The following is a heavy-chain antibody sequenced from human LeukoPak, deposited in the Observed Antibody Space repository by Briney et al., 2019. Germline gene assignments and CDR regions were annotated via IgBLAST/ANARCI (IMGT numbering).Heavy chain of an antibody. J-gene: IGHJ4*02. V-gene: IGHV4-39*01. CDR2: ISYSGST. CDR1: GGSISSSSYY. D-gene: IGHD1-1*01. CDR3: ARHSTTGPTFFDD. Sequence: SETLSLTCTVSGGSISSSSYYWGWIRQAPGKGLEWIGGISYSGSTYYNPSLKSRVTISLDTSKNQFSLKLSSVTAADTAVYYCARHSTTGPTFFDDWGQGTLVTVSS.